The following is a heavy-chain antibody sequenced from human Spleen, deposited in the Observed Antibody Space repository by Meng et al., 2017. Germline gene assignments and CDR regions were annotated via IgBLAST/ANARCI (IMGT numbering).Heavy chain of an antibody. Sequence: QVQVVGSGGGLVKPGGSLRLSCAASGFTFSDYYMAWIRQAPGKGLEWILYISNSGSTIYYADSVKGRFTISRDNAKNSLFLQMNSLRAEDTAVYYCARYLRHDYKGFDYWGQGTLVTVSS. CDR1: GFTFSDYY. V-gene: IGHV3-11*01. CDR3: ARYLRHDYKGFDY. D-gene: IGHD4/OR15-4a*01. CDR2: ISNSGSTI. J-gene: IGHJ4*02.